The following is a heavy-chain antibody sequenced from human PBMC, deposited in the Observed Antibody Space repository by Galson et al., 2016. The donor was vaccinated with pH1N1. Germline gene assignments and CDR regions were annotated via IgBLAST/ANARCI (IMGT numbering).Heavy chain of an antibody. Sequence: QSGAEVKQAGESLKISCKASGYRFTSYWIAWVRQVSGKGLEWVGVVNPGGSTIRYSPPFQGQVTISSDKSINTAYLQWISLKASDTATYYCARQYDFGDYRGDAFEIWGQGTMVIVSS. J-gene: IGHJ3*02. V-gene: IGHV5-51*03. CDR1: GYRFTSYW. D-gene: IGHD4-17*01. CDR2: VNPGGSTI. CDR3: ARQYDFGDYRGDAFEI.